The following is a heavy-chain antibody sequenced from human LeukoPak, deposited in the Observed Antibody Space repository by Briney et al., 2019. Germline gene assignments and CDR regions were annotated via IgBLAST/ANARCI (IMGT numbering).Heavy chain of an antibody. D-gene: IGHD3-22*01. J-gene: IGHJ4*02. V-gene: IGHV1-24*01. CDR2: FDPEDGET. CDR1: GYTLTELS. Sequence: ASVKVSCKVSGYTLTELSMHWVRQAPGKGLEWMGGFDPEDGETIYAQKFQGRVTMTEDTSTDTAYMELSSLRSEDTAVYYCARDLGAYYDSSGYYYLDYWGQGTLVTVSS. CDR3: ARDLGAYYDSSGYYYLDY.